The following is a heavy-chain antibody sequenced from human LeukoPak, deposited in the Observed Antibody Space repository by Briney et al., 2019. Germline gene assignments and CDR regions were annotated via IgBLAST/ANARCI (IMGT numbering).Heavy chain of an antibody. CDR2: INRSGST. CDR3: ARRHLYYYYYYMDV. CDR1: GGSFSGYY. V-gene: IGHV4-34*01. J-gene: IGHJ6*03. Sequence: SETLSLTCAVYGGSFSGYYWSWIRQPPGKGLEWIGEINRSGSTNYNPSLKSRVTISVDTSKNQFSLKLSSVTAADTAVYYCARRHLYYYYYYMDVWGKGTTVTVSS.